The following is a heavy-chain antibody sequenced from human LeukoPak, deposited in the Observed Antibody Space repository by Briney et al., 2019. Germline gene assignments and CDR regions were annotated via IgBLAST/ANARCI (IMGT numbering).Heavy chain of an antibody. CDR2: INPSGGST. V-gene: IGHV1-46*01. Sequence: ASVKVSCKTSGGTFSSYAISWARQAPGQGLEWMGIINPSGGSTSYAQKFQGRVTMTRDTSTSTVYMELSSLRSEDTAVYYCAGDRGYSYGYRVQTTYYYYGMDVWGQGTTVTVSS. CDR3: AGDRGYSYGYRVQTTYYYYGMDV. J-gene: IGHJ6*02. CDR1: GGTFSSYA. D-gene: IGHD5-18*01.